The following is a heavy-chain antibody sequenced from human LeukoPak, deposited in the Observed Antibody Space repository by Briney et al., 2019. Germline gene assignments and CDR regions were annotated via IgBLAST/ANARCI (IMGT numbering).Heavy chain of an antibody. V-gene: IGHV4-59*12. D-gene: IGHD6-13*01. CDR2: IYYSGRT. Sequence: SETLSLTCTVSGGSISSYYWSWIRQPPGKGLEWIGYIYYSGRTNYSPSLKSRVTISEDTSKNQFSLKLSSVTAADTAVYYCARGRIAAAGTFDYWGQGSLVTASS. J-gene: IGHJ4*02. CDR1: GGSISSYY. CDR3: ARGRIAAAGTFDY.